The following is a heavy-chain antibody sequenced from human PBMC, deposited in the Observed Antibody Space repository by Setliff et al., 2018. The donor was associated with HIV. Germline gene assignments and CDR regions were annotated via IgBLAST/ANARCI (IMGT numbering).Heavy chain of an antibody. CDR1: GYSFTSYW. V-gene: IGHV5-51*01. J-gene: IGHJ4*02. CDR2: IYPGDSDT. D-gene: IGHD2-2*01. CDR3: ARPRGNDYAGSGFDN. Sequence: GESLKISCKGSGYSFTSYWIGWVRQMPGKGLEWMGIIYPGDSDTRYSPSFQVQVTISADKSISTAYLQWSSLKASDTAMYYCARPRGNDYAGSGFDNWGQGTLVTVSS.